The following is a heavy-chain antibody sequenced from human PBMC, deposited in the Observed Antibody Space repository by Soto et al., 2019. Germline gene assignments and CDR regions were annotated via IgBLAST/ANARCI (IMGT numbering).Heavy chain of an antibody. CDR3: AKDPTAMGEYYFDY. CDR2: ISGSGGST. D-gene: IGHD5-18*01. J-gene: IGHJ4*02. V-gene: IGHV3-23*01. CDR1: GFTFSSYA. Sequence: QSGGSLRLSCAASGFTFSSYAMSWVRQAPGKGLEWVSAISGSGGSTYYADSVKGRFTISRDNSKNTLYLQMNSLRAEDTAVYYCAKDPTAMGEYYFDYWGQGTLVTVSS.